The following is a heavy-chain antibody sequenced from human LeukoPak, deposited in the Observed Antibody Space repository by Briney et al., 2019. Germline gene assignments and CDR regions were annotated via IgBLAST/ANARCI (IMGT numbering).Heavy chain of an antibody. J-gene: IGHJ4*02. V-gene: IGHV3-23*01. Sequence: GGSLRLSCAVSGITLSNYGMSWVRQAPGKGLEWVAGISDSGGTTNYADSVKGRFTVSRDNPKNTLYLQMYSLRAEDTAVYFCAKRGVVIRVILVGFHKQAYYFESWGQGVLVTVSS. CDR1: GITLSNYG. D-gene: IGHD3-22*01. CDR2: ISDSGGTT. CDR3: AKRGVVIRVILVGFHKQAYYFES.